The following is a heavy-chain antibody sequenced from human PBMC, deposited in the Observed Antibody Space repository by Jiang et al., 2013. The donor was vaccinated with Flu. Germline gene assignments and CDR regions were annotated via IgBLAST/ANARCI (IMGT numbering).Heavy chain of an antibody. CDR1: GYTFTSYY. CDR2: INPSGGST. D-gene: IGHD5-12*01. J-gene: IGHJ6*02. Sequence: EVKKPGASVKVSCKASGYTFTSYYMHWVRQAPGQGLEWMGIINPSGGSTSYAQKFQGRVTMTRDTSTSTVYMELSSLRSEDTAVYYCARGIFRGYDHYYYGMDVWGQGTAVTVSS. CDR3: ARGIFRGYDHYYYGMDV. V-gene: IGHV1-46*01.